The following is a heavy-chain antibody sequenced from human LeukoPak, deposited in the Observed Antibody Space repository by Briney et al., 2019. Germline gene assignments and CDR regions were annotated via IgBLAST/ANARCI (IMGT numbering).Heavy chain of an antibody. Sequence: ASVKVSCKPSGGTFSNYGISWVRQAPGQGLEWMGGIIPSFGTANYAQKFQGRVTITADESTSTAYMELSSLRSEDTAVYYCARLSTGGYYYGSGFDYWGQGTLVTVSS. CDR2: IIPSFGTA. CDR1: GGTFSNYG. D-gene: IGHD3-10*01. V-gene: IGHV1-69*13. J-gene: IGHJ4*02. CDR3: ARLSTGGYYYGSGFDY.